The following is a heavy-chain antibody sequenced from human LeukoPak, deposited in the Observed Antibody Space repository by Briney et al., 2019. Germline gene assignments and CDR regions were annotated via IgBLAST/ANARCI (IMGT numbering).Heavy chain of an antibody. CDR2: IYYSGST. CDR3: ARADYYDSSGYRFDY. CDR1: GGSISSYY. D-gene: IGHD3-22*01. J-gene: IGHJ4*02. V-gene: IGHV4-59*01. Sequence: PSETLSLTXTVSGGSISSYYWSWIRQPPGKGLEWIGYIYYSGSTNYNPSLKSRVTISVDTSKNQFSLKLSSVTAADTAVYYCARADYYDSSGYRFDYWGQGTLVTVSS.